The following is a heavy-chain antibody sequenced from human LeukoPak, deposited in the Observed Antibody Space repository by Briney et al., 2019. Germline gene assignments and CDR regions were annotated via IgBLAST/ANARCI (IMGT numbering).Heavy chain of an antibody. D-gene: IGHD3-22*01. CDR1: GYTFTSYG. CDR3: AREAYYYDSSGYFLYDAFDI. V-gene: IGHV1-69*06. Sequence: SVKVSCKASGYTFTSYGISWVRQAPGQGLEWMGGIIPIFGTANYAQKFQGRVTITADKSTSTAYMELSSLRSEDTAVYYCAREAYYYDSSGYFLYDAFDIWGQGTMVTVSS. J-gene: IGHJ3*02. CDR2: IIPIFGTA.